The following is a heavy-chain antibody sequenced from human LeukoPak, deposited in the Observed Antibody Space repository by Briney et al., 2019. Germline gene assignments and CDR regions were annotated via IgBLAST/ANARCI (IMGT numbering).Heavy chain of an antibody. CDR3: AREASYSSSWATFDY. V-gene: IGHV3-48*03. CDR2: ISSSGSTI. CDR1: GFTFSSYE. Sequence: PGGSLRLSCAASGFTFSSYEMNWVRQAPGKGLEWVSYISSSGSTIYYADSVKGRFTISRDNAKNSLYLQMNSLRAEDTGVYYCAREASYSSSWATFDYWGQGTLVTVSS. J-gene: IGHJ4*02. D-gene: IGHD6-13*01.